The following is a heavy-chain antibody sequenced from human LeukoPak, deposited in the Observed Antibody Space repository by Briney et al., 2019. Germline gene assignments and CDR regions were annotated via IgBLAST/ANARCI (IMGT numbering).Heavy chain of an antibody. D-gene: IGHD3-22*01. CDR3: ARAGHNSNSGGYDF. J-gene: IGHJ4*02. CDR2: IDPDTGDT. V-gene: IGHV1-2*02. CDR1: GYTFIDHY. Sequence: ASVKVSCKPSGYTFIDHYLHWGRHAPQQGLESLGWIDPDTGDTNYPQKFQGRVTMTRDTSSSTAYMELNRLRSDDTAVYYCARAGHNSNSGGYDFWGLGTLVTVSS.